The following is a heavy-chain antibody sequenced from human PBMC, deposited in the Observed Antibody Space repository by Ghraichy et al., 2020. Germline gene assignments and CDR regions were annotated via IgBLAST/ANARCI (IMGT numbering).Heavy chain of an antibody. Sequence: ASVKVSCKASGYTFTSYGISWVRQAPGQGLEWMGWISAYNGNTNYAQKLQGRVTMTTDTSTSTAYMELRSLRSDDTAVYYCAVPRWEPHYYYYGMDVWGQAPTVTVS. J-gene: IGHJ6*02. CDR1: GYTFTSYG. CDR2: ISAYNGNT. V-gene: IGHV1-18*01. CDR3: AVPRWEPHYYYYGMDV. D-gene: IGHD1-14*01.